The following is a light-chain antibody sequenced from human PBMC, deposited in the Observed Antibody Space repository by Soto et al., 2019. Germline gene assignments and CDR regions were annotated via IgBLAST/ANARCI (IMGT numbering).Light chain of an antibody. CDR3: SSYAGSYV. CDR2: DVS. CDR1: SSDVGGYNY. J-gene: IGLJ1*01. Sequence: QSALTQPRSVSGSPGQSVTISCTGTSSDVGGYNYVSWYQQHPGKAPKLMIYDVSKLPAGVPDRFSGSKSGNTASLTISGLQAEDEADYYCSSYAGSYVFGTGTKLTVL. V-gene: IGLV2-11*01.